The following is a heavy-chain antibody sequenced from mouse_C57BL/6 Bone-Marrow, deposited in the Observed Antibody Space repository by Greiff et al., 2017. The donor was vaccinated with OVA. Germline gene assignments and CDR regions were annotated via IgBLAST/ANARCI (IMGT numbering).Heavy chain of an antibody. CDR1: GYTFTSYW. CDR3: ARGAIYYDYGGFDY. Sequence: QVQLKQPGAELVKPGASVKLSCKASGYTFTSYWMQWVKQRPGQGLEWIGEIDPSDSYTNYNQKFKGKATLTVDTSSSTAYMQLSSLTSEDSAVYYCARGAIYYDYGGFDYWGQGTTPTVSS. D-gene: IGHD2-4*01. J-gene: IGHJ2*01. CDR2: IDPSDSYT. V-gene: IGHV1-50*01.